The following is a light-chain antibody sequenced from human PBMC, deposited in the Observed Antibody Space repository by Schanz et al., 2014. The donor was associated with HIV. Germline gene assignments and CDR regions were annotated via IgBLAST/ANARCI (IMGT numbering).Light chain of an antibody. CDR3: CSYAGSSTFV. J-gene: IGLJ1*01. CDR1: SRGVGSYNL. CDR2: EGS. Sequence: QSALTQPASVSGSPGQSITISCTGTSRGVGSYNLVSWYQQHPGKAPKLMIYEGSKRPSGVSNRFSGSKSGNTASLTISGLQAEDEADYYCCSYAGSSTFVFGTGTKLTVL. V-gene: IGLV2-23*01.